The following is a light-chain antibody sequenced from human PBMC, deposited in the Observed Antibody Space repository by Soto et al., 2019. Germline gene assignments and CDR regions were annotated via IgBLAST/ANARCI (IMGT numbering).Light chain of an antibody. CDR2: DAS. Sequence: DIQMTQSPSSLSASVGDRVTITCRASQSISNYLNWYQQKPGKAPNLLIYDASSLQSGVPSRFSGSGSGTDFTLTISSLQPEDSATYYCQQSYSSPVTFGQGTKVDIK. J-gene: IGKJ2*01. CDR1: QSISNY. V-gene: IGKV1-39*01. CDR3: QQSYSSPVT.